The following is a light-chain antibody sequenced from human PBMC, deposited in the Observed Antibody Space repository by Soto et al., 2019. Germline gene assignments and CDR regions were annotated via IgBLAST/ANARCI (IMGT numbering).Light chain of an antibody. J-gene: IGKJ2*01. CDR2: GGS. Sequence: EIVLTQSPGTLSLSPGERATLSCRASQSIRNNFLAWYHQQPGQAPRLLVYGGSTRAAGIPDRFSGSGSATDFTLTISRLEPEDCGVFYCQQYASSVYTFGQGTKLEIK. CDR1: QSIRNNF. V-gene: IGKV3-20*01. CDR3: QQYASSVYT.